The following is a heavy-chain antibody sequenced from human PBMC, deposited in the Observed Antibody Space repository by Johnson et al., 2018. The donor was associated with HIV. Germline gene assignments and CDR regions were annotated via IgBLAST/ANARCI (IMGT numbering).Heavy chain of an antibody. J-gene: IGHJ3*02. D-gene: IGHD2-2*01. CDR1: GITVNTNY. Sequence: VQLVESGGGLVQSGESLRLSCAASGITVNTNYMSWVRRAPGKGLEWVSVIFSVGNTYYADSVKGRFTISRDNSRNMLFLQMNSLRAEDTAVYYCARDGGIGSTREDAFDIWGQGTMVIVSS. CDR2: IFSVGNT. V-gene: IGHV3-66*01. CDR3: ARDGGIGSTREDAFDI.